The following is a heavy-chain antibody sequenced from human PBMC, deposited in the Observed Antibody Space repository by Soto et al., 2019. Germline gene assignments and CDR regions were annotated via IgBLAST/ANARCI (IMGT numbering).Heavy chain of an antibody. J-gene: IGHJ4*02. Sequence: QITLKESGPTVVKPTQTLTLTCSLSGFSLNTGGVGVGWIRQPPGKTLELLAVIYYDYDKSWNPSLRDRLTINRDASDDQVVLTVTNMDPVDTGTYYFARRRGVFGGGWTTPYFAYWGQGTLVTVSS. V-gene: IGHV2-5*02. CDR1: GFSLNTGGVG. CDR3: ARRRGVFGGGWTTPYFAY. D-gene: IGHD6-19*01. CDR2: IYYDYDK.